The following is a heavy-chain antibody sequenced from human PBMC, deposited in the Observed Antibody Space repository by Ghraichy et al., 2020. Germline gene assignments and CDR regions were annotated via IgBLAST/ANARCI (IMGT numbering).Heavy chain of an antibody. V-gene: IGHV1-2*02. Sequence: ASVKVSCKASGYTFTGYYMHWVRQAPGQGLEWMGWINPNSGGTNYAQKFQGRVTMTSDTSISTAYMELSRLRSDDTAVYYCARDNGLMRTAMVTRYYFDYWGQGTLVTVSS. CDR2: INPNSGGT. CDR3: ARDNGLMRTAMVTRYYFDY. D-gene: IGHD5-18*01. J-gene: IGHJ4*02. CDR1: GYTFTGYY.